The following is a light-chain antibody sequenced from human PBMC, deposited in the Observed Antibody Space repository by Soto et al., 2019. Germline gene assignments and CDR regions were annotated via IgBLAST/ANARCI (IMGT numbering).Light chain of an antibody. Sequence: EIVLTQSPATLSLSPGERATLSCRASQSVSSYLAWYQQKPGQAPRLLIYDASNRATGIPTRFSGSASGTDFTLTISSLEPEDFAVYYCQQRSNFLTFGGGTKVEIK. CDR2: DAS. CDR1: QSVSSY. J-gene: IGKJ4*01. CDR3: QQRSNFLT. V-gene: IGKV3-11*01.